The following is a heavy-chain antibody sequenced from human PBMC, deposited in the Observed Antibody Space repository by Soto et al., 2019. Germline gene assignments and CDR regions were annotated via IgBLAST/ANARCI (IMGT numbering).Heavy chain of an antibody. J-gene: IGHJ5*02. Sequence: AGGSLRLSCAASGFTFSSYSMNWVRQAPGKGLEWVSSISSSSSYIYYADSVKGRFTISRDNAKNSLYLQMNSLRAEDTAVYYCARFPYGSGSYYPWGQGTLVTVSS. D-gene: IGHD3-10*01. CDR3: ARFPYGSGSYYP. CDR2: ISSSSSYI. V-gene: IGHV3-21*01. CDR1: GFTFSSYS.